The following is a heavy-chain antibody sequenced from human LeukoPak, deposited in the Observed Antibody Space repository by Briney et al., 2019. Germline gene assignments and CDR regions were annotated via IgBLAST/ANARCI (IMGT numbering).Heavy chain of an antibody. V-gene: IGHV1-2*04. Sequence: ASVKVSCKAFGYSFTGYYMHWVRQAPGQGLEWMGWINPNSGGTNYAQKFQGWVTMTRDTSISTAYMELSRLRSDDTAVYYCARGEGYGGIYGMDVWGQGTTVTVSS. CDR2: INPNSGGT. CDR1: GYSFTGYY. D-gene: IGHD4-23*01. CDR3: ARGEGYGGIYGMDV. J-gene: IGHJ6*02.